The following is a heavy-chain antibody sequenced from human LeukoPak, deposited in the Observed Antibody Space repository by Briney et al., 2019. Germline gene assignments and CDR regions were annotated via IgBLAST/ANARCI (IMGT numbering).Heavy chain of an antibody. CDR1: GGSISSSSYY. Sequence: KPSETLSLTCTVSGGSISSSSYYWGWIRHPPRKGLEWIGIIYYSVSTYYNPSLKSRVNISVHTSKNQFSLKLSSVTAADTAVYYCARYWYYVSGTYYRTFDYWGQGTLVTVSS. CDR3: ARYWYYVSGTYYRTFDY. D-gene: IGHD3-10*01. V-gene: IGHV4-39*01. J-gene: IGHJ4*02. CDR2: IYYSVST.